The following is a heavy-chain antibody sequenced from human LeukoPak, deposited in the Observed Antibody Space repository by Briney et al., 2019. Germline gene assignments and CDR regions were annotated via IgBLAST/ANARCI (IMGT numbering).Heavy chain of an antibody. J-gene: IGHJ4*02. D-gene: IGHD5-18*01. CDR1: GGSISSGGYS. CDR2: IYHSGST. V-gene: IGHV4-30-2*01. Sequence: PSQTLSLTCAVSGGSISSGGYSWSWIRQPPGKGLEWIGYIYHSGSTYYNPSLKSRVTISVDRSKNQFSLKLSSVTAADTAVYYCASVDTAMASVDYWGQGTLVTVSS. CDR3: ASVDTAMASVDY.